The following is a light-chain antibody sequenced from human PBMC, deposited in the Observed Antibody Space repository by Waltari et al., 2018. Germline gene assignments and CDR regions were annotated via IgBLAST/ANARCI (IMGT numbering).Light chain of an antibody. CDR2: QDS. CDR3: QAWDSSTVV. Sequence: SYELTQPPSVSVSPGQTASITCSGDKLGDKSACWYQQKPGQSPVLVSDQDSKRPSGIPERFSGSNSGNTATLTISGTQAMDEADYYCQAWDSSTVVFGGGTKLTVL. J-gene: IGLJ2*01. CDR1: KLGDKS. V-gene: IGLV3-1*01.